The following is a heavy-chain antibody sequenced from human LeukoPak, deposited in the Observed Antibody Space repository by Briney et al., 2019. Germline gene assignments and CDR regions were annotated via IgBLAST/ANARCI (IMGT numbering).Heavy chain of an antibody. V-gene: IGHV3-48*04. CDR1: GFTFSSYS. CDR3: AKRERERVSWYFFDS. J-gene: IGHJ4*02. CDR2: ISGSGNTI. D-gene: IGHD1-1*01. Sequence: PGGSLRLSCAASGFTFSSYSMNWVRQAPGKWLEWVSYISGSGNTIYYADSVKGRFTISRDNAKNSLYLQMNSLTADDTATYYCAKRERERVSWYFFDSWGQGTLVTVSS.